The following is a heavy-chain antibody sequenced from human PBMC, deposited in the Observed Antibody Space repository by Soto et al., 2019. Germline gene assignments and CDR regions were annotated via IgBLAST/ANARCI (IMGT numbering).Heavy chain of an antibody. CDR2: IIPIFGTA. D-gene: IGHD2-2*01. CDR3: AREVGDSSSSSCPKWFDP. V-gene: IGHV1-69*13. J-gene: IGHJ5*02. CDR1: GGPFSSYA. Sequence: SVKVSCKASGGPFSSYAISWVRQAPGQGLEWMGGIIPIFGTANYAQKFQGRVTITADESTSTAYMELSSLRSEDTAVYYCAREVGDSSSSSCPKWFDPWGQGTLVTVSS.